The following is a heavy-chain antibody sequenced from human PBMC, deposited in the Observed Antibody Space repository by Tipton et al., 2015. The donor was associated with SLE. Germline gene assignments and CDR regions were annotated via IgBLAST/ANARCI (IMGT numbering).Heavy chain of an antibody. D-gene: IGHD6-19*01. CDR1: GGSISSSSYY. V-gene: IGHV4-39*01. J-gene: IGHJ4*02. CDR2: VYYSGST. Sequence: LSLTCTVSGGSISSSSYYWGWIRQPPGKGLEWIGSVYYSGSTYYNPSLKSRVTISVDTSKNQFSLKLSSVTAADTAVYYCARQGGGWYSYWGQGALVTVSS. CDR3: ARQGGGWYSY.